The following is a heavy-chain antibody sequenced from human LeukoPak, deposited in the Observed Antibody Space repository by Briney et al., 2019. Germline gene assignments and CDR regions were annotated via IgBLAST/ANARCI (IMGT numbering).Heavy chain of an antibody. D-gene: IGHD4-23*01. CDR2: IWYDGSNK. CDR1: GFTFSSYG. J-gene: IGHJ4*02. Sequence: RGSLRLSCAASGFTFSSYGMHWVRQAPGKGLEWVAVIWYDGSNKYYADSVKGRFTISRDNSKNTLYLQMNSLRAEDTAVYYCARDRELRWYLYYFDYWGQGTLVTVSS. CDR3: ARDRELRWYLYYFDY. V-gene: IGHV3-33*01.